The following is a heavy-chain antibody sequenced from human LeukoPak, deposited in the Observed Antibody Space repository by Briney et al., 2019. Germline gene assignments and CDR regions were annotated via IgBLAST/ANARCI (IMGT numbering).Heavy chain of an antibody. CDR3: ARDHYHKIHSVMVTAPDY. Sequence: ASVKVSCKASGGTFSSYAISWVRQAPGQGLEWMGGIIPIFGTANYAQKFQGRVTITADKSTSTAYMELSSLRSEDTAVYYCARDHYHKIHSVMVTAPDYWGQGTLVIVSS. V-gene: IGHV1-69*06. D-gene: IGHD2-21*02. J-gene: IGHJ4*02. CDR2: IIPIFGTA. CDR1: GGTFSSYA.